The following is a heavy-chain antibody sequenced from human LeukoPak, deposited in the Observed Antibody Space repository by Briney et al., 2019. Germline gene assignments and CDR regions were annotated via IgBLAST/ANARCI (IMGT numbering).Heavy chain of an antibody. Sequence: PGGSLRLFCAASGLTFDDYAMQWVRQAPGKGLEWVSGISWNSGSIGYADSVKGRFTISRDNAKNSLYLQMNSLRAEDTALYYCAKDRYSSGWRLFDYWGQGTLVTVSS. CDR3: AKDRYSSGWRLFDY. CDR2: ISWNSGSI. D-gene: IGHD6-19*01. V-gene: IGHV3-9*01. CDR1: GLTFDDYA. J-gene: IGHJ4*02.